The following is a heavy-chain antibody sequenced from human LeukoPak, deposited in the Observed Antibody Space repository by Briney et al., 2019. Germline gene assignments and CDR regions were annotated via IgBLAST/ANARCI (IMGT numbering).Heavy chain of an antibody. CDR3: ARDPPDYYDSSGYYQHLGY. J-gene: IGHJ4*02. D-gene: IGHD3-22*01. Sequence: GASVKVSCKASGYTFTSYGISWVRQAPGQGLEWMGWISAYNGNTNYAQKLQGRVTMTTDTSTSTAYMELRSLRSDDTAVYYCARDPPDYYDSSGYYQHLGYWGQGTLVTVSS. V-gene: IGHV1-18*01. CDR1: GYTFTSYG. CDR2: ISAYNGNT.